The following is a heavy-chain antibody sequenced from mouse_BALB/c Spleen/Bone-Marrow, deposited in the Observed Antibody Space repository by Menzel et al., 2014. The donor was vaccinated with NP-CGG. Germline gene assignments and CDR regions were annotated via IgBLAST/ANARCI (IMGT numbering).Heavy chain of an antibody. Sequence: VQLKESGPSLVRPSQTLSLTCPVTGDSITSGYWNWIRTFPGSKLEYMGYISYSGNTYYNPSLKSRISITRDTSKNQYYLQLNSVTTEDTATYYCATYDGYCFDYWGQGTTLTVSS. V-gene: IGHV3-8*02. D-gene: IGHD2-3*01. J-gene: IGHJ2*01. CDR2: ISYSGNT. CDR1: GDSITSGY. CDR3: ATYDGYCFDY.